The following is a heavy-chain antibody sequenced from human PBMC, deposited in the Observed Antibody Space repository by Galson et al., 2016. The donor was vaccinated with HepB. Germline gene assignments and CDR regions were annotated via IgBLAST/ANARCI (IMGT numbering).Heavy chain of an antibody. Sequence: SETLSLTCVASGGSISSNDWWSWVRQPPEKGLEWIGEIHHRGNTNYSPTLKSRVTISVDTSKKEVSLKLSSVTAADTAVYYCARHGFYCQDYWGQGTLVTVSS. V-gene: IGHV4/OR15-8*02. D-gene: IGHD2/OR15-2a*01. J-gene: IGHJ4*02. CDR2: IHHRGNT. CDR1: GGSISSNDW. CDR3: ARHGFYCQDY.